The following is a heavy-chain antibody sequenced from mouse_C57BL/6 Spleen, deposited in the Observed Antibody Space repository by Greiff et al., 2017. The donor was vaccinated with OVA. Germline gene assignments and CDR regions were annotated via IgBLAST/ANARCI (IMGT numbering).Heavy chain of an antibody. Sequence: QVQLQQSGAELAKPGASVKLSCKASGYTFTSYWMHWVKQRPGQGLEWIGYINPSSGYTKYNQKFKDKATLTADKSSSTAYMQLSSLTYEDSAVYYCARWYDGYYEGFAYWGQGTLVTVSA. CDR2: INPSSGYT. CDR3: ARWYDGYYEGFAY. CDR1: GYTFTSYW. V-gene: IGHV1-7*01. J-gene: IGHJ3*01. D-gene: IGHD2-3*01.